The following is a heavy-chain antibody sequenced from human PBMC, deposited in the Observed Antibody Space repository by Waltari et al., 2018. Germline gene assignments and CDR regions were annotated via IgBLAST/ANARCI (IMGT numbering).Heavy chain of an antibody. CDR2: SRGYDGDT. CDR3: ARLYDASAYYNTYLDP. D-gene: IGHD3-22*01. V-gene: IGHV1-18*01. Sequence: QVQLVQSGAEVRTPGASVQVACQRSGYTFSNYGLAWVRPARGQGLEWMGWSRGYDGDTKYAREFEGRLTVTTDTSTNTAHMELRSLRSDDTAVYYCARLYDASAYYNTYLDPWGQGALVTVSS. CDR1: GYTFSNYG. J-gene: IGHJ5*02.